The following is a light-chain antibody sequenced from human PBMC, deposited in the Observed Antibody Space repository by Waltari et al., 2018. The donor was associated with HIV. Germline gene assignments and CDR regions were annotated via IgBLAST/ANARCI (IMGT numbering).Light chain of an antibody. V-gene: IGLV1-47*01. Sequence: QSVLTQPPSASGTPGQRVTISCSGSSSNIGTNYVYWYQQLTGTAPKSVSYRNEQRPSLYPARCGGSRCGNSTSLAISGLRSENEANYYGGAWEVNLRRLYLFGTGTKV. CDR2: RNE. J-gene: IGLJ1*01. CDR1: SSNIGTNY. CDR3: GAWEVNLRRLYL.